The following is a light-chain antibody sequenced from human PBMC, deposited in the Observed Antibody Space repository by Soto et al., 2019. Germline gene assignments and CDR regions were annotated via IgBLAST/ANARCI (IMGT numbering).Light chain of an antibody. CDR3: QQYNNWPLT. V-gene: IGKV3-15*01. CDR1: PSVTNF. Sequence: SPAGLAFSPGERATLSCRASPSVTNFLAWYQQKPGQAPRLLIYGASTRATGIPARFSGSGSGSEFTLTISSLQSEDFAVYYCQQYNNWPLTFGGGTKVDIK. CDR2: GAS. J-gene: IGKJ4*01.